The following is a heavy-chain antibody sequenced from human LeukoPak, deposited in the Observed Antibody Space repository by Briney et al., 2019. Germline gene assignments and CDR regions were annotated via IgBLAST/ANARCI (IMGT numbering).Heavy chain of an antibody. D-gene: IGHD5-24*01. CDR2: IKEDGSEK. CDR1: GFIFSNYW. CDR3: TRTPDGPDY. V-gene: IGHV3-7*03. J-gene: IGHJ4*02. Sequence: GGSLRLSCAGSGFIFSNYWMTWFRQAPGKGLEWVANIKEDGSEKYYVDSVKGRFTISRDYAKNSLYLQMNSLRVEDTAVYYCTRTPDGPDYWGQGTLVTVSS.